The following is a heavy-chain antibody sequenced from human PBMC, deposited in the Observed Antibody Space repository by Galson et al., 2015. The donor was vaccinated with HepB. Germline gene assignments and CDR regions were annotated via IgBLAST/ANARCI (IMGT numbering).Heavy chain of an antibody. CDR1: GYTFTNYG. J-gene: IGHJ6*03. Sequence: SVKVSCKASGYTFTNYGIGWVRQAPGQGLEWMGWIRADDGKTKYAQKLQGRVTMTTDTSTSTAYMELRSLRSDDTAVYYCARVDYDFWSGYYSNYYYMAVWGKGTTVTVSS. V-gene: IGHV1-18*01. CDR2: IRADDGKT. CDR3: ARVDYDFWSGYYSNYYYMAV. D-gene: IGHD3-3*01.